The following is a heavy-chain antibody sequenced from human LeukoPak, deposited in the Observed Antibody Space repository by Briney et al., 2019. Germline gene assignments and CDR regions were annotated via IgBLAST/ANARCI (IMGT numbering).Heavy chain of an antibody. Sequence: PGGSLRLSCAASGFTVSSNYMSWVRQAPGKGLEWVSVTYSGGSTYYADSVKGRFTISRDNSKNTLYLQMNSLRAEDTAVYYCARDLRWFREQENYWGQGTLVTVSS. J-gene: IGHJ4*02. CDR2: TYSGGST. D-gene: IGHD3-10*01. CDR3: ARDLRWFREQENY. CDR1: GFTVSSNY. V-gene: IGHV3-66*01.